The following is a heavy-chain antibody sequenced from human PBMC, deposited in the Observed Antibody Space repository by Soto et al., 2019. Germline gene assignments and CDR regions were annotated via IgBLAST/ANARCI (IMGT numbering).Heavy chain of an antibody. J-gene: IGHJ4*02. CDR2: IRWNSGSI. V-gene: IGHV3-9*01. D-gene: IGHD1-1*01. CDR1: GFTFDDYA. Sequence: EVQLVESGGGLVQPGRSLRLSCAASGFTFDDYAMHWVRQAPGKGLEWVSGIRWNSGSIGCADSVKGRFTISRDNAKNSLYLQMNSLRAEDTALYYCAKDMGRWRQLFDYWGQGTLVTVSS. CDR3: AKDMGRWRQLFDY.